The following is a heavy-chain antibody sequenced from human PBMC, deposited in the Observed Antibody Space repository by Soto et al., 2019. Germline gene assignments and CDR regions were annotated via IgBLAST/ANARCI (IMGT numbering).Heavy chain of an antibody. D-gene: IGHD3-10*01. CDR3: AKMVRGVITYFDY. V-gene: IGHV3-9*01. CDR2: ISWNSGSI. J-gene: IGHJ4*02. Sequence: PGGSLRLSGAASGFTFDDYSMHWVRQAPGKGLEWVSGISWNSGSIGYADSVKGRFTISRENAKNSLYLQMNSLRAEDTALYYCAKMVRGVITYFDYWGQGTLVTVSS. CDR1: GFTFDDYS.